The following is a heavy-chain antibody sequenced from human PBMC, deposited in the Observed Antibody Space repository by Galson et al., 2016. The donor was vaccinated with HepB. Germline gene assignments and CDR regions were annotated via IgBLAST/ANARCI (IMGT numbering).Heavy chain of an antibody. CDR3: TRGIEKAEARLSDY. J-gene: IGHJ4*02. Sequence: SLRLSCAASGFSFRSYSMSWVRQTPERGPEWLAYIDRSSSTIYYADSVKGRFTISRDNTRDSLYLQMSGLRTDDTATYFCTRGIEKAEARLSDYWGQGTLVTVSS. V-gene: IGHV3-48*04. CDR1: GFSFRSYS. CDR2: IDRSSSTI. D-gene: IGHD6-6*01.